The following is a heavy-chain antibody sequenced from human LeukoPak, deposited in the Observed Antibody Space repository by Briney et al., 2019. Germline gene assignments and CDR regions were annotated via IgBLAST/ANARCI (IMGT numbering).Heavy chain of an antibody. CDR1: GCSFTGYY. Sequence: ASVKVSCKASGCSFTGYYMHWVRQAPGQGLEWMGWINPNSGGTNYAQKFQGRVTMTRDTSISTAYMELSRLRSDDTAVYYCARVHVDTAMASWFDPWGQGTLVTVSS. CDR2: INPNSGGT. V-gene: IGHV1-2*02. D-gene: IGHD5-18*01. J-gene: IGHJ5*02. CDR3: ARVHVDTAMASWFDP.